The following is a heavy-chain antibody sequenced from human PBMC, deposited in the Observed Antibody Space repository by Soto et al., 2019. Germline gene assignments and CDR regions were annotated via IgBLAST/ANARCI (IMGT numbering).Heavy chain of an antibody. J-gene: IGHJ4*02. V-gene: IGHV4-30-2*06. Sequence: QLQLQESGSGLVKTSETLSLTCTVSGASIRHGAFSWSWIRQSQGKGLEWIGYIYHLESTYFHPSFKSRLIVSIDRSRNQFSLKLSSVTAADMAVYYCARGGGYDSLDKWGQAVLVTVS. CDR3: ARGGGYDSLDK. D-gene: IGHD5-12*01. CDR1: GASIRHGAFS. CDR2: IYHLEST.